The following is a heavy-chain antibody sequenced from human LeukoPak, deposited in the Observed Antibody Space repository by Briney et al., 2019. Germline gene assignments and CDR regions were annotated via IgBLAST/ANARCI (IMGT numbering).Heavy chain of an antibody. CDR3: ARSVYYYESRPDAFDI. V-gene: IGHV1-8*03. Sequence: ASVTVSCTASGYTFTSYDINWVRQATGQGLEWMGWMNPNSGNTGYAQKFQGRVTITRNTSISTAYMELSSLRSEDTAVYYCARSVYYYESRPDAFDIWGQGTMVTVSS. J-gene: IGHJ3*02. D-gene: IGHD3-22*01. CDR2: MNPNSGNT. CDR1: GYTFTSYD.